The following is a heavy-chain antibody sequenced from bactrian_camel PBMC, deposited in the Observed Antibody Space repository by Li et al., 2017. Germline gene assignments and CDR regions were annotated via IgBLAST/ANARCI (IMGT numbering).Heavy chain of an antibody. CDR1: VFSFSRYC. CDR3: AAESPPCDDRWTVAEN. V-gene: IGHV3S1*01. Sequence: HVQLVESGGGLVQPGGSLRLSCVGSVFSFSRYCMAWFRQDSPNECEAVASIDSAFNTYYSNSVMGRFTISRENAKNTLYLQMNSLRPEDTSMYYCAAESPPCDDRWTVAENRGQGTQVTVS. D-gene: IGHD1*01. CDR2: IDSAFNT. J-gene: IGHJ4*01.